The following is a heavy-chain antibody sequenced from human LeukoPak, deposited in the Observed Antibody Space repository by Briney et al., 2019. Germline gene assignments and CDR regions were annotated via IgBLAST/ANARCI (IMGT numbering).Heavy chain of an antibody. V-gene: IGHV1-69*01. Sequence: GSSVKVSCKASGVTFSSYAISWVRQAPGQGLEWMGGIIPIFGTANYAQKFQGRVTITADESTSTAYMELSSLRSEDTAVYYCARGGPMDIVVVPAAMGNYYYYYMDVWGKGTTVTASS. CDR3: ARGGPMDIVVVPAAMGNYYYYYMDV. D-gene: IGHD2-2*03. J-gene: IGHJ6*03. CDR1: GVTFSSYA. CDR2: IIPIFGTA.